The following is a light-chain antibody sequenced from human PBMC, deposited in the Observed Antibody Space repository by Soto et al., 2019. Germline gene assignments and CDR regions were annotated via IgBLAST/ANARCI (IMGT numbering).Light chain of an antibody. CDR3: GTWDSRLSVWV. Sequence: QSVLTQPPSVSAAPGQMVTISCSGGSSNIGNNYVSWYKQLPGTAPKLLIFDNGKRPSGIPDRFSGSKSGASATLDIARLQTGDEADYYCGTWDSRLSVWVFGGGTKVTVL. V-gene: IGLV1-51*01. CDR1: SSNIGNNY. J-gene: IGLJ3*02. CDR2: DNG.